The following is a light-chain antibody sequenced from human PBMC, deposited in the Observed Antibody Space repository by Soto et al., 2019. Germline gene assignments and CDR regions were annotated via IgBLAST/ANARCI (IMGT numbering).Light chain of an antibody. CDR3: QQYNKWTPIT. Sequence: IRMTQSPSSFSASTGDRVTITCRASQSISSWLAWYQQKPGKAPNLLIHKASHLESGVPSRFSGSGSGTEFTLTISSLQSEEFAVYYCQQYNKWTPITFGQVTRREIK. CDR2: KAS. V-gene: IGKV1-5*03. CDR1: QSISSW. J-gene: IGKJ5*01.